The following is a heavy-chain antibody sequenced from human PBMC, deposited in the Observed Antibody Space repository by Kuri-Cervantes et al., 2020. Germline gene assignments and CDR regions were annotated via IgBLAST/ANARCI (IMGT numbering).Heavy chain of an antibody. D-gene: IGHD1-1*01. CDR3: ARGVRRPPLEYWFDP. J-gene: IGHJ5*02. V-gene: IGHV1-8*01. CDR1: GYTFTSYD. CDR2: MNPNSGNT. Sequence: SVKVSYQASGYTFTSYDINWVRQATGQGLEWMGWMNPNSGNTGYAQKFQGRVTMTRNTSISTAYMELSSLRSEDTAVYYCARGVRRPPLEYWFDPWGQGTLVTVSS.